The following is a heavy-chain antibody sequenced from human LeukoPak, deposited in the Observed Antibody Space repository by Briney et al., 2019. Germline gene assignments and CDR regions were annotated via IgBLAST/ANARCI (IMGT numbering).Heavy chain of an antibody. Sequence: PGASLRLSCAASGFTFSSYAMSWVRQAPGKGLEWISTIFGDGGGDYYADSVRGRFTMSRDNSKNTLYLQMNSLRGDDTAVYYCAKQEGWDLGNYYADHWGRGTLVTVSS. CDR3: AKQEGWDLGNYYADH. J-gene: IGHJ5*02. CDR2: IFGDGGGD. CDR1: GFTFSSYA. D-gene: IGHD1-26*01. V-gene: IGHV3-23*01.